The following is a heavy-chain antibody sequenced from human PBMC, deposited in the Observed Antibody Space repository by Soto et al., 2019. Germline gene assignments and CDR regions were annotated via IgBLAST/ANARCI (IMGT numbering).Heavy chain of an antibody. CDR3: ARVGSGYNLDY. Sequence: QVQLQESGPGLVKPSQTLSLTCTVSGGSISSGDYYWSWIRQPPGKGLEWIGYIYYSGSTYYNPSLKSRVTISVDTSKNQFSLKMSYVTAADKAVYYCARVGSGYNLDYWGQGTLVTVSS. CDR2: IYYSGST. V-gene: IGHV4-30-4*01. J-gene: IGHJ4*02. D-gene: IGHD3-22*01. CDR1: GGSISSGDYY.